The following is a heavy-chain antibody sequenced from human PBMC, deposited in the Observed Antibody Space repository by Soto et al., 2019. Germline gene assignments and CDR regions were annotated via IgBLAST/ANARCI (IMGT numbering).Heavy chain of an antibody. J-gene: IGHJ6*02. V-gene: IGHV3-15*07. Sequence: EVQLVESGGGLVKPGVSLRLSCAASGFTFTNAWMNWFRQAPGKGLEWVGRIKSKTDGGTADYAAPVKGRFTISRDDSRTTLYLQMNCLKDEDTAVYYCTPGGVPAVAKGYYYYAMDVWGQGTTVTVSS. CDR3: TPGGVPAVAKGYYYYAMDV. CDR2: IKSKTDGGTA. D-gene: IGHD2-2*01. CDR1: GFTFTNAW.